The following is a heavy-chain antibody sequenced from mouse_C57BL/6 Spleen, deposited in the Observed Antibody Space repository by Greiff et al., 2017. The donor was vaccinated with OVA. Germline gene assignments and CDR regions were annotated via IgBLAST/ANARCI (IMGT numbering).Heavy chain of an antibody. CDR1: GFNTKNTY. Sequence: EVMLVESVAELVRPGASVKLSCTASGFNTKNTYMHWVKQRPEQGLEWIGRIDPANGNTKYAPKFQGKATITADTSSNTAYLQLSSLTSEDTAIYYCARDGSSPNYYAMDYWGQGTSVTVSS. D-gene: IGHD1-1*01. CDR2: IDPANGNT. V-gene: IGHV14-3*01. CDR3: ARDGSSPNYYAMDY. J-gene: IGHJ4*01.